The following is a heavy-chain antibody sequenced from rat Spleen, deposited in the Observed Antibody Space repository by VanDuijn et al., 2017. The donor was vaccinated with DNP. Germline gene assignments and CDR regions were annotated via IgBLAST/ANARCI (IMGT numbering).Heavy chain of an antibody. Sequence: EVQLVESGGGLVQPGRSLILSCAASGFTFSDYAMAWVRQAPTKGLEWVTSISPSGGGTYYRDSVKGRFTISRDNAKSTLYLQMDSLRSEDTATYYCATEPSTGMDYFDYWGQGVMVTVSS. CDR2: ISPSGGGT. V-gene: IGHV5S23*01. D-gene: IGHD1-7*01. CDR1: GFTFSDYA. J-gene: IGHJ2*01. CDR3: ATEPSTGMDYFDY.